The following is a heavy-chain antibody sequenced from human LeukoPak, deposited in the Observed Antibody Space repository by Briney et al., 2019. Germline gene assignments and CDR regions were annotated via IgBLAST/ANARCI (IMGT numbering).Heavy chain of an antibody. CDR3: ARQGRGDY. J-gene: IGHJ4*02. Sequence: PSETLSLTCTVSGGSISSTTYYWAWIRQPPGKGLEWIGSIYKTGSTNYSPSLKSRVFISVDTSNNQFSLNLSSVTAADTAVYYCARQGRGDYWGQGTLVTVSS. CDR1: GGSISSTTYY. CDR2: IYKTGST. V-gene: IGHV4-39*01.